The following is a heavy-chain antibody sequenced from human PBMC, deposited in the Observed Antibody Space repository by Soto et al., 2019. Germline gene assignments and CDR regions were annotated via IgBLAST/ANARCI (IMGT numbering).Heavy chain of an antibody. CDR1: GDSVGNGPYY. CDR2: IYYSGST. V-gene: IGHV4-61*01. D-gene: IGHD1-26*01. J-gene: IGHJ6*02. CDR3: ARVGSSCHSGGCYYYYGLGV. Sequence: QVRLQESGPGLVKPSETLSLSCLVSGDSVGNGPYYWSWIRQSPGEGLEWIAYIYYSGSTNVNPPLESRVSISIDMSMYPFFLELRSVPAADAAVYFCARVGSSCHSGGCYYYYGLGVWGQGTTVAISS.